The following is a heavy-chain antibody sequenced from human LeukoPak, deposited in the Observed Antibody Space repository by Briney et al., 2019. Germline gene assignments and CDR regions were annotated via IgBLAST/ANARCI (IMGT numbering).Heavy chain of an antibody. Sequence: PGGSLRLSCAASGFTFSSYAMSWVRQAPGKGLEWVSGISSSGSGGSTYYADSVKGRFTISRDNSKNTLYLQINSVRAEDTAVYYCARALVGRSGYYYDYWGQGTLVTVSS. D-gene: IGHD3-3*01. CDR3: ARALVGRSGYYYDY. CDR2: ISSSGSGGST. V-gene: IGHV3-23*01. CDR1: GFTFSSYA. J-gene: IGHJ4*02.